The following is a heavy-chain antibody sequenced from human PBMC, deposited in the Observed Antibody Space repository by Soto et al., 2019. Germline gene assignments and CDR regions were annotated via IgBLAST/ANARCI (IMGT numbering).Heavy chain of an antibody. D-gene: IGHD3-10*01. Sequence: QVQLVESGGGVVQPGWSLRLSCAASGFTFSSYGMHWVRQAPGKGLEWVAVISYDGSNKYYADSVKGRFTISRDNSKNTLYLQMNSLRAEDTAVYYCAKDQLRGVRGVITYYYGMDVWGQGTTVTVSS. V-gene: IGHV3-30*18. CDR1: GFTFSSYG. CDR3: AKDQLRGVRGVITYYYGMDV. CDR2: ISYDGSNK. J-gene: IGHJ6*02.